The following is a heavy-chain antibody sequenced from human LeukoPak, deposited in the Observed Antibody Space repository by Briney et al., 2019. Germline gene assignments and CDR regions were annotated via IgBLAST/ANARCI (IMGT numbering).Heavy chain of an antibody. Sequence: GGSLRLSCAASGFTFSSYSMNWVRQAPGKGLEWVSSISGSSSYIYYADSVKGRFTISRDNAKNSLYLQMNSLRAEDTAVYYCARDANPWAVTNKYFQHWGQGTLVTVSS. CDR2: ISGSSSYI. V-gene: IGHV3-21*01. CDR3: ARDANPWAVTNKYFQH. J-gene: IGHJ1*01. CDR1: GFTFSSYS. D-gene: IGHD4-17*01.